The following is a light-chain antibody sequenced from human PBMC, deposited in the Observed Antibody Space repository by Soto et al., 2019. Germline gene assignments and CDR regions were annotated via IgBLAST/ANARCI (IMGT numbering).Light chain of an antibody. Sequence: DIVLTQSPGTLSLSPGERATLSCRASQNVNNNYLAWYQQKPGQAPRLLIRGASSRATGLPDRFSGSGSGTAFTLTISRLEPEDFASYYCQQYGSSPGTFGQGTKLEIK. J-gene: IGKJ2*01. CDR2: GAS. CDR1: QNVNNNY. V-gene: IGKV3-20*01. CDR3: QQYGSSPGT.